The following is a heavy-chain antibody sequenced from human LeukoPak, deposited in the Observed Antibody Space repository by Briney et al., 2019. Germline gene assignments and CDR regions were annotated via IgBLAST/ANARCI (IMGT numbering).Heavy chain of an antibody. D-gene: IGHD3-16*01. Sequence: SETLSLTCTVSGGSISSTTYYWGWIRQPPGKGLEWIGSISYSGSTYYNPSLKSRVTIAVDTSKNQFSLKVTSVTAADTAVYYCASSNPGLNYYYYYYMDVWGKGTTVTVSS. CDR1: GGSISSTTYY. V-gene: IGHV4-39*07. CDR2: ISYSGST. J-gene: IGHJ6*03. CDR3: ASSNPGLNYYYYYYMDV.